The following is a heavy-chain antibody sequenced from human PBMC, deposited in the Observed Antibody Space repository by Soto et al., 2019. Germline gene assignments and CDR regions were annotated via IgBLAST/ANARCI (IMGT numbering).Heavy chain of an antibody. D-gene: IGHD6-19*01. J-gene: IGHJ4*02. Sequence: EVQLLESGGTLVQPGGSLRLSCAASGFTFGSYAMAWVRQAPGKGLEWVSGISRSGDKTYYKDSVKGRFTISRDNSKNTLYLQMNSLRAEDTVIYYCAKDFTGVSSGWAPFDYWGPGTLVTVSS. V-gene: IGHV3-23*01. CDR3: AKDFTGVSSGWAPFDY. CDR1: GFTFGSYA. CDR2: ISRSGDKT.